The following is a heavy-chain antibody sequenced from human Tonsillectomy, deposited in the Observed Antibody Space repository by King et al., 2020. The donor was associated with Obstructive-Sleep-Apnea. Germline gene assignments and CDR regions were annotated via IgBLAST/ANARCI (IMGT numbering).Heavy chain of an antibody. CDR1: GYSFTDYW. CDR3: ARQDPSGIGRHY. Sequence: QLVQSGAEVKKPGESLKISCKGSGYSFTDYWIACVRQMPGKGLEWMGIIYPTDSDTRYSPSFQGQVTISADKSISTAYLQWGSLRSSDTAMYYCARQDPSGIGRHYWGQGALVTVSS. CDR2: IYPTDSDT. V-gene: IGHV5-51*01. J-gene: IGHJ4*02. D-gene: IGHD3-10*01.